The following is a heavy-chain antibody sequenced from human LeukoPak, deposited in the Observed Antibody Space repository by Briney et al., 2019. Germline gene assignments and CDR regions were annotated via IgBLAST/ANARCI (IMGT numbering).Heavy chain of an antibody. D-gene: IGHD2-15*01. CDR2: ISYDGSNK. CDR1: GFTFSSYG. CDR3: ARDLEDCSGGSCYSWFDP. V-gene: IGHV3-30*19. Sequence: QAGGSLRLSCAASGFTFSSYGMHWVRQAPGKGLEWVAVISYDGSNKYYADSVKGRFTISRDNSKNTLYLQMNSLRAEDTAVYYCARDLEDCSGGSCYSWFDPWGQGTLVTVSS. J-gene: IGHJ5*02.